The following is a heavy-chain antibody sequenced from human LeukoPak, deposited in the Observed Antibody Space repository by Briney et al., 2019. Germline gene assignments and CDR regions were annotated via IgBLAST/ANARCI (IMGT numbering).Heavy chain of an antibody. D-gene: IGHD2-15*01. Sequence: SETLSLTCAVSGYSISSGYYWGWIRQPPGKGLEWIGSIYHSGSTYYNPSLKSRVTISVDTSKNQFSLKLSSVTAADTAVYYCARHGRGYCSGGSCPTHSYYYYYMDVWGKGTTVTVSS. CDR3: ARHGRGYCSGGSCPTHSYYYYYMDV. CDR1: GYSISSGYY. V-gene: IGHV4-38-2*01. CDR2: IYHSGST. J-gene: IGHJ6*03.